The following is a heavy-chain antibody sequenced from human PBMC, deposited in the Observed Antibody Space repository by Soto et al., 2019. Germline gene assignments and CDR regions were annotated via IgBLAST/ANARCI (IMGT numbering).Heavy chain of an antibody. CDR3: ARAPMSTIGLDY. D-gene: IGHD1-1*01. V-gene: IGHV4-31*03. Sequence: SETLSLTCTVSGGSISSGGYYWSWIRQHPGKGLEWIGYIYYSGSTYYNPSLKSRVTISVDTSKNQFSLKLSSVTAADTAVYYCARAPMSTIGLDYWGQVTLVTVSS. J-gene: IGHJ4*02. CDR1: GGSISSGGYY. CDR2: IYYSGST.